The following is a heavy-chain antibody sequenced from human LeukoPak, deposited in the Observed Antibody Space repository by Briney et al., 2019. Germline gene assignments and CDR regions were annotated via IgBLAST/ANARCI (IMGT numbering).Heavy chain of an antibody. D-gene: IGHD3-16*01. Sequence: PSETLSLTCTVSGGSISSGSYYWSWIRQPAGKGLEWIGRIYTSGSTNYNPSLKSRVTISVDTSKNQFSLKLSSVTAADTAVYYCARWGPRYYYYMDVWGKGTTVTVSS. J-gene: IGHJ6*03. V-gene: IGHV4-61*02. CDR1: GGSISSGSYY. CDR2: IYTSGST. CDR3: ARWGPRYYYYMDV.